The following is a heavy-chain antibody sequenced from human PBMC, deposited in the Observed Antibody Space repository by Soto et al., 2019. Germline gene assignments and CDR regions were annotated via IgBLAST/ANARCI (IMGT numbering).Heavy chain of an antibody. D-gene: IGHD3-9*01. CDR1: GFTFSSYS. V-gene: IGHV3-48*02. J-gene: IGHJ6*02. Sequence: EVQLAESGGGLVQPGGSLRLSCAPSGFTFSSYSMNWVRQAPGKGLEWVSYIIRSSSTIYYADPVKGRFTISRDNAKNSRYLQMNNLGDEDTAVYYCARELVIPYYYYGMDVWGQGTTVTVSS. CDR2: IIRSSSTI. CDR3: ARELVIPYYYYGMDV.